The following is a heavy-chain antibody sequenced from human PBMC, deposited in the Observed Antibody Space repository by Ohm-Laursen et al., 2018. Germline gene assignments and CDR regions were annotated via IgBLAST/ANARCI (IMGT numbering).Heavy chain of an antibody. CDR3: ARGVTYYDFWSGSLYYFDY. D-gene: IGHD3-3*01. J-gene: IGHJ4*02. V-gene: IGHV1-8*01. CDR1: GYAFTSYD. CDR2: MNPNSGNT. Sequence: ASVNVSCKASGYAFTSYDINWVRQATGHGLEWMGWMNPNSGNTGYAQKFQGRVTMTRNTSISTAYMELSSLRSEDPAVYYCARGVTYYDFWSGSLYYFDYWGQGTLVTVSS.